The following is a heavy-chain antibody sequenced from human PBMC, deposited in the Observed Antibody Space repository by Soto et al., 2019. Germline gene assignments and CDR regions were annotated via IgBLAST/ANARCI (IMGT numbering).Heavy chain of an antibody. Sequence: DSLRVPCRASGYTFIVYCIQLQRQAPGQGPEWMGWIIPKSGDTKDSEKFQGRVAMTRDTSINTAYLEMTSLRSDDTAVYYCARGFYDSSGVCFAGWFGPWGQGTMVTVTS. V-gene: IGHV1-2*02. J-gene: IGHJ5*02. D-gene: IGHD3-22*01. CDR2: IIPKSGDT. CDR3: ARGFYDSSGVCFAGWFGP. CDR1: GYTFIVYC.